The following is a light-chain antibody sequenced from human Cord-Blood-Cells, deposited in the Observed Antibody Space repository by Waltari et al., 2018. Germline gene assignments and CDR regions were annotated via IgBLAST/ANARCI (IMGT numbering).Light chain of an antibody. CDR2: GNS. Sequence: QSVLTQPPSVSGAPGQRVTISCTGSSSNIGAGYDVNWYQQLPGTAPKLLIYGNSNRPSGVPDRFSGSKSGTSASLAITGLQAEDEADYYRQSYDSSLSGYVFGTGTKVTVL. CDR3: QSYDSSLSGYV. J-gene: IGLJ1*01. V-gene: IGLV1-40*01. CDR1: SSNIGAGYD.